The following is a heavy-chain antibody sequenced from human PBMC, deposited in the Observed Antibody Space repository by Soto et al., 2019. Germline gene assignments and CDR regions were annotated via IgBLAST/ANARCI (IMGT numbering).Heavy chain of an antibody. V-gene: IGHV3-30*18. Sequence: QVQLVESGGGVVQPGRSLRLSCAASGFTFSNYGMHWVRQAPGKGLEWVGVVAHDGSVQYYADSVRGRFTISRDNSNNMRFWQVNSLRAEDTAVYYCAKEPGVRAAPWYFDLWGRGSLVTVAS. D-gene: IGHD2-15*01. CDR1: GFTFSNYG. CDR3: AKEPGVRAAPWYFDL. CDR2: VAHDGSVQ. J-gene: IGHJ2*01.